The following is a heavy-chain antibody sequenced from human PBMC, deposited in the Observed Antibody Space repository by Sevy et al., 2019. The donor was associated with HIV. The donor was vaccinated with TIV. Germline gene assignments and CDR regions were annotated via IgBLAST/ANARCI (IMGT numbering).Heavy chain of an antibody. CDR1: GASINSSYY. D-gene: IGHD5-12*01. CDR2: IYYSGGT. V-gene: IGHV4-59*13. J-gene: IGHJ6*02. Sequence: SETLSLTCTVSGASINSSYYWNWIRQSPGKGLEWIGCIYYSGGTIYNPSLKSRVTISQDMSRNRFSLNLTSVTAADTAVYYCAGEGGGDTGYYYSYHCMDVWGRGTTVTVSS. CDR3: AGEGGGDTGYYYSYHCMDV.